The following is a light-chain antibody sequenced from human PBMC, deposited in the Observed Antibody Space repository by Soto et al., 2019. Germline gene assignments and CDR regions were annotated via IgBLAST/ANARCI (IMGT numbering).Light chain of an antibody. J-gene: IGLJ1*01. V-gene: IGLV2-14*01. CDR2: DVS. CDR3: TSYTSSNTHV. Sequence: QSALTQPASVSGSPGQSNTISCTGTSSYVGGYNYVSWLQQHPGKVPKLIIYDVSSRPSGVSNRFSGSKSGNTASLTISGLQAEDEADYYCTSYTSSNTHVFGGGTKVTVL. CDR1: SSYVGGYNY.